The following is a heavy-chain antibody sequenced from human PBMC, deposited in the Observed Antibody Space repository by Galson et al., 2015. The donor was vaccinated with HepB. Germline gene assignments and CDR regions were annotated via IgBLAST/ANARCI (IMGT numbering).Heavy chain of an antibody. CDR3: AKDSLSHCSSITCYPAGELDV. CDR1: GFTFSSYA. J-gene: IGHJ6*02. Sequence: SLRLSCAASGFTFSSYAMSWVRQAPGKGLEWVAIISYDGSNEYYADSVKGRFTISRDNSKNTLYLQMNSLRTEDTAVFYCAKDSLSHCSSITCYPAGELDVWGQGTTVTVSS. CDR2: ISYDGSNE. V-gene: IGHV3-30*18. D-gene: IGHD2-2*01.